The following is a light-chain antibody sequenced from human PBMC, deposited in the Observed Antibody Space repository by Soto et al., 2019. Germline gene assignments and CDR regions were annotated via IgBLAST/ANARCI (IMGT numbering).Light chain of an antibody. CDR2: GAS. J-gene: IGKJ1*01. Sequence: EILMKQSPATLSVSTGERATLSCRASQSVSSNLAWYQQKPGQAPRLLIYGASTRATGIPARFSGSGSGTEFTLTISSLQSEDFAVYYCQQYNNWPGTFGQGTKVDIK. V-gene: IGKV3-15*01. CDR3: QQYNNWPGT. CDR1: QSVSSN.